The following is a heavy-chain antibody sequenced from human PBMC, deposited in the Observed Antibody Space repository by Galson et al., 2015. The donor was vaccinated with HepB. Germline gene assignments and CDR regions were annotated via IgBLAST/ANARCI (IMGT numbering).Heavy chain of an antibody. V-gene: IGHV1-2*06. CDR3: ARDPVVLLWFRARGRGAFDI. Sequence: SVKVSCKASGYTFTGYYMHWVRQAPGQGLEWMGRINPNSGGTNYAQKFQGRVTMTRDTSISTAYMELSRLRSDDTAVYYCARDPVVLLWFRARGRGAFDIWGQGTMVTVSS. CDR1: GYTFTGYY. D-gene: IGHD3-10*01. CDR2: INPNSGGT. J-gene: IGHJ3*02.